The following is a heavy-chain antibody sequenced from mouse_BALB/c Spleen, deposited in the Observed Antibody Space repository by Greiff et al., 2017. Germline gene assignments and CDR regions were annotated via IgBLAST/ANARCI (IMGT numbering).Heavy chain of an antibody. CDR3: ARSDDGYL. V-gene: IGHV1-39*01. J-gene: IGHJ2*01. CDR1: GYSFTDYI. D-gene: IGHD2-3*01. CDR2: INPYYGST. Sequence: EVQLQQTGPELVKPGASVKISCKASGYSFTDYIMLWVKQSHGKSLEWIGNINPYYGSTSYNLKFKGKATLTVDKSSSTAYMQLNSLTSEDSAVYYCARSDDGYLWGQGTTLTVSS.